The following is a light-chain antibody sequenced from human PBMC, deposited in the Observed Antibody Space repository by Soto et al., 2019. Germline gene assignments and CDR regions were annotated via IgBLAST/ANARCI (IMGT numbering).Light chain of an antibody. CDR1: QTISSW. CDR3: QQLNSYQFT. CDR2: KAS. Sequence: DIQMTQSPSTLSGSVGDRVTITCRASQTISSWLAWYQQKPGKAPKLLIYKASTLKSGVPSRFSGSGSGTEFTLTISSLQPEDFATYYCQQLNSYQFTFGPGTKVDIK. V-gene: IGKV1-5*03. J-gene: IGKJ3*01.